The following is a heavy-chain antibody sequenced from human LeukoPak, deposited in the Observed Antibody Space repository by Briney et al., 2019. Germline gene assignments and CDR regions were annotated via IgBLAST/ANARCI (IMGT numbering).Heavy chain of an antibody. CDR1: GYTFTGYY. CDR2: VNPNSGET. CDR3: ARGDSGGWYAAMDV. J-gene: IGHJ6*02. V-gene: IGHV1-2*02. Sequence: ASVRVSCKASGYTFTGYYMHWVRQAPGQGLEWMGWVNPNSGETESPLKFQGRVTMTRDTSINTAYMELSSLSSDDTAVYYCARGDSGGWYAAMDVWGQGTTVSVSS. D-gene: IGHD6-19*01.